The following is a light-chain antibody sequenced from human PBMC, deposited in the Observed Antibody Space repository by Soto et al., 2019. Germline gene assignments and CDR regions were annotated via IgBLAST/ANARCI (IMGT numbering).Light chain of an antibody. CDR3: QQRSNWPPALT. V-gene: IGKV3-11*01. CDR2: DAS. J-gene: IGKJ4*01. Sequence: EVVLTRCPRTLYLSTGERATLSCRASQSVSSYLAWYQQKPGQAPRLLIYDASNRATGIPARFSGSGSGTDFTLTISSLEPEDFAVYYCQQRSNWPPALTFGGGTKM. CDR1: QSVSSY.